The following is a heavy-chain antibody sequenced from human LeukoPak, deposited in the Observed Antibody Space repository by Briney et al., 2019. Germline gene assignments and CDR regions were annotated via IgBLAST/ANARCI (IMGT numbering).Heavy chain of an antibody. CDR3: AKGPHVGSGYHPDY. J-gene: IGHJ4*02. V-gene: IGHV3-23*01. CDR2: ITGSDDRT. CDR1: GFAFSNSA. D-gene: IGHD3-22*01. Sequence: GGSPRLSCAASGFAFSNSAMTWVRQAPGKGLEWVSTITGSDDRTYYADSVKGRFTISRDYSRNTLHFQMNSLRVEDTAMYYCAKGPHVGSGYHPDYWGQGTLVTVSS.